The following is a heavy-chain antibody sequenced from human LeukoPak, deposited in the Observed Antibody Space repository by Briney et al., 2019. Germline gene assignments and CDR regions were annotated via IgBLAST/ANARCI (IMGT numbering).Heavy chain of an antibody. Sequence: PSETLSLTCAVYGGSFSGYYWGWIRQPPGKGLEWIGYISYIGSTNYNPSLKSRVTISVDTSKKQFSLKLSSVTAADTAVYYCARDPTTVTKGLDVWGQGTMVTVSS. D-gene: IGHD4-17*01. CDR1: GGSFSGYY. CDR3: ARDPTTVTKGLDV. CDR2: ISYIGST. V-gene: IGHV4-59*01. J-gene: IGHJ3*01.